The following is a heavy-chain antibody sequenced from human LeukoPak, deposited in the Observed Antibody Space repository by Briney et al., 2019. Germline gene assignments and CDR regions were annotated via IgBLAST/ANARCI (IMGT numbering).Heavy chain of an antibody. V-gene: IGHV3-74*01. J-gene: IGHJ5*02. CDR3: ARGYSSSWYNWLDP. CDR1: GFTFNSYW. Sequence: GGSLRLSCAASGFTFNSYWMHWVRQAPGKGLVWVSQINNDGSTTRYADSVKGRFTISRDNAENTLYLQMSSLRAEDAAVYFCARGYSSSWYNWLDPWGQGTLVTVSS. D-gene: IGHD6-13*01. CDR2: INNDGSTT.